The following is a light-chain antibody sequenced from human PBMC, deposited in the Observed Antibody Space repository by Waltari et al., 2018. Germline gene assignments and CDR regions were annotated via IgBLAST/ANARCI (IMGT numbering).Light chain of an antibody. V-gene: IGKV1-5*03. CDR3: QQYNTYSS. Sequence: DIQMIHSPASLSASVVDSVTISCRASQSIRNGLAWYQQKPGKDPILLIYKASILKSGVPSRFSGSGSGTQFTLTISSLQPGDFATYYCQQYNTYSSFGQGTKLEI. CDR2: KAS. CDR1: QSIRNG. J-gene: IGKJ2*01.